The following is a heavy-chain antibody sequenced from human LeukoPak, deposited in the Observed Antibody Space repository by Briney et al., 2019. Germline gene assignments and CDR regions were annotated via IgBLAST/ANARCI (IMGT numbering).Heavy chain of an antibody. CDR3: ASVSYYYDSSGYRHDY. Sequence: ASVKVSCKASGGTFGSYAISWVRQAPGQGLEWMGGITPIFGTANYAQKFQGRVTITADESTSTAYMELSSLRSEDTAVYYCASVSYYYDSSGYRHDYWGQGTLVTVSS. D-gene: IGHD3-22*01. V-gene: IGHV1-69*13. J-gene: IGHJ4*02. CDR2: ITPIFGTA. CDR1: GGTFGSYA.